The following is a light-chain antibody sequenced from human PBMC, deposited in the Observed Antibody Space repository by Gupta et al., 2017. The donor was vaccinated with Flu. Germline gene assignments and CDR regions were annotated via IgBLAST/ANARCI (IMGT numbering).Light chain of an antibody. V-gene: IGLV1-47*01. CDR1: SSNIVDNF. Sequence: SVLTQPPSASGTPGRRVTTPCSGTSSNIVDNFVYWYQQVPGMAPKLLIYRNDQRPSGVPDRSSCSNSGTTAALAISGLRSEDEADDYCAAWEDRLLGVFGGGTKLTVL. J-gene: IGLJ2*01. CDR2: RND. CDR3: AAWEDRLLGV.